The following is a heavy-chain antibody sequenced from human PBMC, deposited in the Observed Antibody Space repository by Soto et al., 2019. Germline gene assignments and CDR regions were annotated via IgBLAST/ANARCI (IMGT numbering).Heavy chain of an antibody. D-gene: IGHD4-17*01. Sequence: PGVSLRLSCAASGFTFSTYAMSWVRQAPGKGLEWVSVISGGGGPTYTYYADSVKGRFTISRDNSQNTLFLHMNSLRAEDTAVYYCTKGRDYGGNFRDFWGQGTLVTVSS. V-gene: IGHV3-23*01. CDR2: ISGGGGPTYT. J-gene: IGHJ4*02. CDR3: TKGRDYGGNFRDF. CDR1: GFTFSTYA.